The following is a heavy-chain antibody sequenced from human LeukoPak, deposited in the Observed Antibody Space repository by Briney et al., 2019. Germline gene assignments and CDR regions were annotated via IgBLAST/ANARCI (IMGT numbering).Heavy chain of an antibody. CDR3: ARDPIGYDSSGYLNWFDP. D-gene: IGHD3-22*01. Sequence: ASVKVSCKTSGYTFTNYYILWVRQAPGKGLEGMGIIKPSGGSKRYAQKFQGRVTKTRDTSTSTVYMERSSLKSEATAVYYCARDPIGYDSSGYLNWFDPWGQGTLVTVSS. J-gene: IGHJ5*02. CDR1: GYTFTNYY. V-gene: IGHV1-46*01. CDR2: IKPSGGSK.